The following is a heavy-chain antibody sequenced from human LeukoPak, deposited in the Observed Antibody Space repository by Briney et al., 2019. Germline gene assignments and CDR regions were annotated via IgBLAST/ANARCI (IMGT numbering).Heavy chain of an antibody. Sequence: GGSLRLSCAASGFTFSSYAMHWVRQAPGKGLEYVSAISSSGGSTFYADSVKGRFTISRDNSENTLFLQMDSLRAEDMAVYYCAKATGGGYFDYWGQGTLVTVSS. CDR1: GFTFSSYA. CDR3: AKATGGGYFDY. J-gene: IGHJ4*02. CDR2: ISSSGGST. D-gene: IGHD2-15*01. V-gene: IGHV3-64*02.